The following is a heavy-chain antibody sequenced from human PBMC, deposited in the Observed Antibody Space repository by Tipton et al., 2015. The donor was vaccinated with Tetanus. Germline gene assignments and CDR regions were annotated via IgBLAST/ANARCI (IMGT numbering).Heavy chain of an antibody. CDR1: RGSISSDIYN. Sequence: TLSLTCTVSRGSISSDIYNWGWIRQPPGRGLQWIGNINYYGTTYYSPSLESRVTMSVDPPKNQFSLQLTSVTAADTAVYYCARGGSDWSWYLQHWGQGTLVTVSS. CDR2: INYYGTT. CDR3: ARGGSDWSWYLQH. D-gene: IGHD6-19*01. J-gene: IGHJ1*01. V-gene: IGHV4-39*07.